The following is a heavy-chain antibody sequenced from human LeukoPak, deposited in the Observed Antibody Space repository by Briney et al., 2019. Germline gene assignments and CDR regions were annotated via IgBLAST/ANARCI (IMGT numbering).Heavy chain of an antibody. CDR2: ISSGATTT. CDR3: ARGRGNGDCYCAMGV. Sequence: GGSLRLSCAASGLTFSNYGMNWVRQAPGQGLEWVSYISSGATTTYYADSVKGRFTISRDNAKNSLYLQMNSLRAEDRAVYYCARGRGNGDCYCAMGVWGQGTTVTVSS. J-gene: IGHJ6*02. D-gene: IGHD4-23*01. CDR1: GLTFSNYG. V-gene: IGHV3-48*04.